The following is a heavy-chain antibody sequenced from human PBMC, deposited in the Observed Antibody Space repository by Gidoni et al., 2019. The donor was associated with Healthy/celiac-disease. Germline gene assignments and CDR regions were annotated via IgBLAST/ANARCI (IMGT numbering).Heavy chain of an antibody. V-gene: IGHV4-34*01. D-gene: IGHD2-21*02. CDR3: ARTAYCGGDCYWYYFDY. CDR1: GGSFSGYY. Sequence: QVQLQQWGAGLLKPSETLSLTCAVYGGSFSGYYWSWIRQPPGKGLEWIGEINHSGSTNYNPSLKSRVTISVDTSKNQFSLKLSSVTAADTAVYYCARTAYCGGDCYWYYFDYWGQGTLVTVSS. J-gene: IGHJ4*02. CDR2: INHSGST.